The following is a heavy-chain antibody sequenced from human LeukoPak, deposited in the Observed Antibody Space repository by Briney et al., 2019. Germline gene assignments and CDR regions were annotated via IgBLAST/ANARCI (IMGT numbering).Heavy chain of an antibody. V-gene: IGHV4-34*01. Sequence: SETLSLTCAVYGGYFSGYYWSWIRQPPGKGLEWIGEINHSGSTNYNPSLKSRVTISVDTSKNQFSLKLSSVTAADTAVYYCAVTYYDFWSAYSRYGMDVWGQGTTVTVS. J-gene: IGHJ6*02. CDR1: GGYFSGYY. CDR2: INHSGST. D-gene: IGHD3-3*01. CDR3: AVTYYDFWSAYSRYGMDV.